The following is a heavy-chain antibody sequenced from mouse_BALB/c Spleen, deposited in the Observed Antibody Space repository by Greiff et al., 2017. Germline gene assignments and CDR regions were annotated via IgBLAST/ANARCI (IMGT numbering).Heavy chain of an antibody. J-gene: IGHJ4*01. CDR3: ARYGGYYYAMDY. V-gene: IGHV5-6-3*01. CDR1: GFTFSSYG. D-gene: IGHD1-1*02. Sequence: EVKVVESGGGLVQPGGSLKLSCAASGFTFSSYGMSWVRQTPDKRLELVATINSNGGSTYYPDSVKGRFTISRDNAKNTLYLQMSSLKSEDTAMYYCARYGGYYYAMDYGGQGTSVTVSS. CDR2: INSNGGST.